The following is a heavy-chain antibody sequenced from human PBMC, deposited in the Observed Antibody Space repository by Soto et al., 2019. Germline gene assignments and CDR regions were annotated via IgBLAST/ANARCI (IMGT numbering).Heavy chain of an antibody. D-gene: IGHD2-21*02. Sequence: GGSLRLSCAASGFTFSSYAMHWVRQAPGKGLEWVAVISYDGSNKYYADSVKGRFTISRDNSKNTLYLQMNSLRAEDTAVYYCARDSVVVTAGNWFDPWGQGTLVTVSS. CDR3: ARDSVVVTAGNWFDP. J-gene: IGHJ5*02. CDR2: ISYDGSNK. V-gene: IGHV3-30-3*01. CDR1: GFTFSSYA.